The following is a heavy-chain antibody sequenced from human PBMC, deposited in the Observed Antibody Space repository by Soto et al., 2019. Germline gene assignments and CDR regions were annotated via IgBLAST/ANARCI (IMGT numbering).Heavy chain of an antibody. V-gene: IGHV4-4*07. D-gene: IGHD1-26*01. CDR2: IYTSGST. J-gene: IGHJ5*02. Sequence: SETRSLTCTVACGSISSYYWSCIGQPAGKGLEWIGRIYTSGSTNYNPSLKSRVNMSVDTSKNQFYLKLSSVTAADTAVYYCARDVEERWERINWFDPWGQGTMVTVSS. CDR1: CGSISSYY. CDR3: ARDVEERWERINWFDP.